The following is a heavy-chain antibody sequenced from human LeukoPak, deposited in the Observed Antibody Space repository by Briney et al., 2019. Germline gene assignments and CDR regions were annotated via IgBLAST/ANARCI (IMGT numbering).Heavy chain of an antibody. CDR3: AIGSTVTTFDAFDI. J-gene: IGHJ3*02. CDR1: GGSFSAYY. D-gene: IGHD4-17*01. CDR2: ISHSGST. V-gene: IGHV4-34*01. Sequence: SETLSLTCAVYGGSFSAYYWSWIRQPPGKGLEWIGEISHSGSTNYNPSLKSRVTILADTSKDQFSLKLSSVTAADTAVYYCAIGSTVTTFDAFDIWGQGTMVTVSS.